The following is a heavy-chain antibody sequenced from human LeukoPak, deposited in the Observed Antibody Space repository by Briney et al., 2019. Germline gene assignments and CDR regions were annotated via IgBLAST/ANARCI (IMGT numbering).Heavy chain of an antibody. V-gene: IGHV1-46*01. Sequence: GASVEVSCKASGYTFTSYYMHWVRQAPGQGLEWMGIINPSGGSTSYAQKFRGRVTMTRDTSISTAYMELSSLRSEDTAAYYCARGGIHSSGSLRTFDLWGQGTLVTVSS. D-gene: IGHD3-22*01. CDR3: ARGGIHSSGSLRTFDL. CDR1: GYTFTSYY. J-gene: IGHJ4*02. CDR2: INPSGGST.